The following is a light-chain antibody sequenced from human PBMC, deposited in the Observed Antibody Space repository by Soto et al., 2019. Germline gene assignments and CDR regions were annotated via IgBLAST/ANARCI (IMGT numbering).Light chain of an antibody. J-gene: IGLJ3*02. Sequence: QPVLTQSPSASASLGASVKLTCTLSSGHSSYAIAWHQQQPEKGPRYLMKLNSDGSHSKGDGIPDRFSGSSSGAERYLTISSLQSEDEADYYCQSYDIRLSAWVFGGGTKVTVL. V-gene: IGLV4-69*01. CDR1: SGHSSYA. CDR2: LNSDGSH. CDR3: QSYDIRLSAWV.